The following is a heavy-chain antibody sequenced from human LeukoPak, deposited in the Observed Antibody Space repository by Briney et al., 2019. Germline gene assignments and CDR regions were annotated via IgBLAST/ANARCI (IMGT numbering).Heavy chain of an antibody. V-gene: IGHV4-59*12. J-gene: IGHJ4*02. CDR1: GGSISSYY. D-gene: IGHD6-19*01. Sequence: PSETLSLTCTVSGGSISSYYWSWIRQPPGKGLEWIGYIYYSGSTNYNPSLKSRVTISVDTSKNQFSVKLSSVTAADTAVYYCARSIRGYSSGWYYFDYWGQGTLITVSS. CDR3: ARSIRGYSSGWYYFDY. CDR2: IYYSGST.